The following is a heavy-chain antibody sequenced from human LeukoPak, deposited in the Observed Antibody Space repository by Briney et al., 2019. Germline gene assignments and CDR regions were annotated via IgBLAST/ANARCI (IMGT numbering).Heavy chain of an antibody. V-gene: IGHV3-30*02. CDR2: IRYDGNNK. CDR3: AKDPRAMPTYPYSSSWYDY. D-gene: IGHD6-13*01. CDR1: GFTFSSYG. J-gene: IGHJ4*02. Sequence: GSLRLSCAASGFTFSSYGMQWVCQAPGKGLEWVAFIRYDGNNKYYADSVKGRFTISRDNSKNTLYLQMNSLRAEDTAVYYCAKDPRAMPTYPYSSSWYDYWGQGTLVTVSS.